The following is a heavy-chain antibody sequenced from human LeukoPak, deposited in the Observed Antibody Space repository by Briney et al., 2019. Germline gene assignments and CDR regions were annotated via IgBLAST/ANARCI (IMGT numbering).Heavy chain of an antibody. V-gene: IGHV3-23*01. CDR3: AKGHSSSWYYFDY. CDR2: ISGSGGST. J-gene: IGHJ4*02. CDR1: GFTFSSYA. Sequence: GGSLRLSCAASGFTFSSYAMSWVRQAPGKGLGWVSAISGSGGSTYYADSVKGRFTISRDNSKNTLYLQMNSLRAEDTAVYYCAKGHSSSWYYFDYWGQGTLVTVSS. D-gene: IGHD6-13*01.